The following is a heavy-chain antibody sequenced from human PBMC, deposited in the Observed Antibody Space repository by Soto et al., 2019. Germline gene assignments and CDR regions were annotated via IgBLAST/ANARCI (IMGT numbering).Heavy chain of an antibody. J-gene: IGHJ5*02. CDR1: GYRFTGHY. D-gene: IGHD5-18*01. CDR2: INPDNGGT. V-gene: IGHV1-2*02. CDR3: ARSGYNYGYNWFDP. Sequence: ASVKVSCKASGYRFTGHYVNWVRQAPGQGLEWMGWINPDNGGTNYAQKLQGRVTMTRDTSTRTACMELTRLRSGDTAVYYCARSGYNYGYNWFDPWGHGTLVTVSS.